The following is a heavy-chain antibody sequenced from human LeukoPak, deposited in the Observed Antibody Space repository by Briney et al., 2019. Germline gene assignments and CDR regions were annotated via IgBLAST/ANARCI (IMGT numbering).Heavy chain of an antibody. CDR3: AKDWDGYNWDYFDY. D-gene: IGHD5-24*01. J-gene: IGHJ4*02. CDR1: GFTFSIYA. Sequence: PGGSLRLSCAASGFTFSIYAMSWVRQAPGKGLEWVSAISGSGGTAYYADSVKGRFTISRDNAKNSLNLQMNSLRAEDTALYYCAKDWDGYNWDYFDYWGQGTLVTVSS. CDR2: ISGSGGTA. V-gene: IGHV3-23*01.